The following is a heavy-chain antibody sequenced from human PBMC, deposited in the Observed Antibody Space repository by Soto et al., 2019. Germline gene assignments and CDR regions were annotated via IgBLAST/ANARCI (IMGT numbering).Heavy chain of an antibody. V-gene: IGHV3-23*01. D-gene: IGHD5-12*01. CDR1: GFTFSNYA. Sequence: PWGSLRLSCAASGFTFSNYAMSWVRQAPGKGLEWVSAISDSGGSTYYADSVEGRFTISRDKSKNTLHLQMSSLRAEDTAVYYCAKDQEVSLVATECYFDCRGQGTLVTVSS. J-gene: IGHJ4*02. CDR2: ISDSGGST. CDR3: AKDQEVSLVATECYFDC.